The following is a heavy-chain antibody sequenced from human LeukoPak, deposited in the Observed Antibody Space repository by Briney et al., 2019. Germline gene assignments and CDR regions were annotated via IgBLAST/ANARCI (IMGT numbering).Heavy chain of an antibody. CDR1: GYTFTSYY. D-gene: IGHD6-19*01. CDR3: AREGGSGSGWYYFDY. Sequence: ASVKVSCKASGYTFTSYYMHWGRQAPGPGLKWMGIINPSGGSTSYAQEFHGRVTMTRDTSTSTVYMELSSLRSEDTAVYYCAREGGSGSGWYYFDYWGQGTLVTVSS. CDR2: INPSGGST. J-gene: IGHJ4*02. V-gene: IGHV1-46*01.